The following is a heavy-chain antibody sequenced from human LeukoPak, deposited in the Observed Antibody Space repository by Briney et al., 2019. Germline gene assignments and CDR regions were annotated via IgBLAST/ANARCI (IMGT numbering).Heavy chain of an antibody. V-gene: IGHV4-34*01. D-gene: IGHD3-10*01. J-gene: IGHJ3*02. Sequence: SETLSLTCAVYGGSFSGYYWSWTRQPPRKGLEWIGEIDHSGSTNYNPSLQSRVTISVDTSKNQFSLKVSSVSAADTAVYYCARGNRPYGEHEAFDIWGHGTTVTVSP. CDR2: IDHSGST. CDR3: ARGNRPYGEHEAFDI. CDR1: GGSFSGYY.